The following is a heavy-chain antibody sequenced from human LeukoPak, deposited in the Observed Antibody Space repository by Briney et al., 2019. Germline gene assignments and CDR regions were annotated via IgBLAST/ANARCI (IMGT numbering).Heavy chain of an antibody. J-gene: IGHJ4*02. CDR3: ANKWASGIDY. D-gene: IGHD3-10*01. V-gene: IGHV3-23*01. CDR1: GFTFSSYA. Sequence: GGSLRLSCAASGFTFSSYAMSWVRQAPGKGLEWVSTISGGGSTYFADSVKGRFTISRDNSKNTLFMQMNSLRVEDTAVYYCANKWASGIDYWGQGTLVAVSS. CDR2: ISGGGST.